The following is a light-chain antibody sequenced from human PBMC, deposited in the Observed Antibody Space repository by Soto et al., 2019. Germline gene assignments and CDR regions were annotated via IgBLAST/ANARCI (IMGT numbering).Light chain of an antibody. V-gene: IGLV2-11*01. Sequence: QSALTQPRSVSGSPGQSVTISCTGTSSDVGAYNYVSWYQQHPGKAPELMIYDVSKRPSGVPDRFSGSKSGNTASLTISGLQAEDEADYYCCSYAGSYTSGFGGGTQLTVL. CDR3: CSYAGSYTSG. CDR1: SSDVGAYNY. CDR2: DVS. J-gene: IGLJ3*02.